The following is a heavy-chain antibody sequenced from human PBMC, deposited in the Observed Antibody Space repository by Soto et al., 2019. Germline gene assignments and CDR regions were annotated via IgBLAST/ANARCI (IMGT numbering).Heavy chain of an antibody. Sequence: EVQLVESGGDLLQPGGSLRLSCEVSGFTFSNYWMPWVRQSPGEGLVWVSRIATDGSTTNYADSVHGRFTISRDNAKSTLYLQMNSLRVEDTAVYYCARDVGGKFGYWGQGTLVTVSS. D-gene: IGHD2-15*01. CDR2: IATDGSTT. CDR1: GFTFSNYW. V-gene: IGHV3-74*01. CDR3: ARDVGGKFGY. J-gene: IGHJ4*02.